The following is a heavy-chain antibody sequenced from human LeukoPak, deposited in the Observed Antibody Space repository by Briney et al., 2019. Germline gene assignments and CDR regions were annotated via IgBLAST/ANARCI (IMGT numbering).Heavy chain of an antibody. CDR1: GGSISSYY. J-gene: IGHJ1*01. Sequence: PSETLSLTCTVSGGSISSYYWSWIRQPPGKGLEWIGYIYYSGSTNYNPSLKSRVTISVDTSKNQFSLKLSSVTAADTAVYYCARGTVDSSGFEYFQHWGQGTLVTVSS. CDR3: ARGTVDSSGFEYFQH. V-gene: IGHV4-59*01. CDR2: IYYSGST. D-gene: IGHD3-22*01.